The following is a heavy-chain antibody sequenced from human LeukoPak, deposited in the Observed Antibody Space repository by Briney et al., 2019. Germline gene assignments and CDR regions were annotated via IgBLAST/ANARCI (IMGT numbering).Heavy chain of an antibody. V-gene: IGHV4-31*03. J-gene: IGHJ4*02. D-gene: IGHD4-17*01. Sequence: PSETLSLTCTVSGGSISSGGYYWSWIRQHPGKGLEWIGYIYYSGSTYYNPSLKSRVTISVDTSKNQFSLKLSSVTAADTAVYYCARVSYGDYANFDYWGQGTLVTVSS. CDR3: ARVSYGDYANFDY. CDR2: IYYSGST. CDR1: GGSISSGGYY.